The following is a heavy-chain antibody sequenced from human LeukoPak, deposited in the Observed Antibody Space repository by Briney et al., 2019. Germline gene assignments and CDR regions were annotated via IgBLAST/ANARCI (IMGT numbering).Heavy chain of an antibody. Sequence: SETLSLTCTVSGGSISSGGYYWSRIRQHPGKGLEWIGYIYYSGSTYYNPSLKSRVTISVDTSKKQFSLKLSSVTAADTAVYYCARGRVYGSGSYYTDLGMDVWGQGTTVTVSS. D-gene: IGHD3-10*01. CDR3: ARGRVYGSGSYYTDLGMDV. V-gene: IGHV4-31*03. CDR2: IYYSGST. J-gene: IGHJ6*02. CDR1: GGSISSGGYY.